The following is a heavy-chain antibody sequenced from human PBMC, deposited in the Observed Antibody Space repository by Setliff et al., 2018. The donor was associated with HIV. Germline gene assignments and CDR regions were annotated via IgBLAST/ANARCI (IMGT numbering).Heavy chain of an antibody. Sequence: GASVKVSCKASGYNVGLYGISWVRQAPGQRLEWMGWVNEDNGDRNFAPNVQGRLVLTTDTSTNTAYMELTSLTPEDTALYYCVRDEKRAAGGSLYYFDLWGHGTLVTVSS. V-gene: IGHV1-18*01. D-gene: IGHD5-12*01. CDR1: GYNVGLYG. CDR3: VRDEKRAAGGSLYYFDL. J-gene: IGHJ4*01. CDR2: VNEDNGDR.